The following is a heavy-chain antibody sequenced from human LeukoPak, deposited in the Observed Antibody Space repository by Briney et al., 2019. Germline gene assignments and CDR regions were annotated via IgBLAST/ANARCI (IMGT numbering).Heavy chain of an antibody. Sequence: PSQTLSLTCTVSGGSISSGGYYWSWVRQHPGKGLEWIGYIYYSGSTYYHPSLKSRVTISVDTSKNQFSLKLSSVTAADTAVYYCARSEASAVYYDSSGYPDAFDIWGQGTMVTVSS. D-gene: IGHD3-22*01. CDR2: IYYSGST. J-gene: IGHJ3*02. CDR3: ARSEASAVYYDSSGYPDAFDI. CDR1: GGSISSGGYY. V-gene: IGHV4-31*03.